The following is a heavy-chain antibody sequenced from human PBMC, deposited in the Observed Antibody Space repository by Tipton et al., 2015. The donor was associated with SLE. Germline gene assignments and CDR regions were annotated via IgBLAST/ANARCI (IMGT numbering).Heavy chain of an antibody. CDR3: ARVEVVASNSNFDY. V-gene: IGHV5-51*03. D-gene: IGHD2-15*01. CDR2: IHPVDSDT. CDR1: GYSFSTYW. Sequence: VQLVQSGAEVKKPGESLKISCKVSGYSFSTYWIAWVRQMPGKGLEWMGIIHPVDSDTRYSPSFQGRVTISADKSISTAYLQWSSLRASDTAMYYCARVEVVASNSNFDYWGQGTLVTVSS. J-gene: IGHJ4*02.